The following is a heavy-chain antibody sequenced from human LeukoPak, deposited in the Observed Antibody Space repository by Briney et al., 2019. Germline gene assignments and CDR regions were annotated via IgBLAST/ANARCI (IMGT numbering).Heavy chain of an antibody. CDR2: INHSGST. Sequence: KPSETLSLTCAVYGGSFSGYYWSWIRRPPGKGLEWIGEINHSGSTNYNPSLKSRVTISVDTSKNQFSLKLSSVTAADTAVYYCARGWFGELLDYWGQGTLVTVSS. V-gene: IGHV4-34*01. CDR1: GGSFSGYY. J-gene: IGHJ4*02. CDR3: ARGWFGELLDY. D-gene: IGHD3-10*01.